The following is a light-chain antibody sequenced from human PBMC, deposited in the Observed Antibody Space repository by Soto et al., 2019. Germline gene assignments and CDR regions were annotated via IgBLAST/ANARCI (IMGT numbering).Light chain of an antibody. V-gene: IGLV2-8*01. CDR2: EVN. CDR1: SSDLGDYDY. CDR3: SSYAGNNNLI. J-gene: IGLJ2*01. Sequence: QSVLTQPPSASGSPGQSVTISCTGTSSDLGDYDYVSWYQQHPGKAPKLMIYEVNKRPSGVPDRFSGSKSGNMASLTVTGLQAEDEADYYCSSYAGNNNLIFGGGTKVTVL.